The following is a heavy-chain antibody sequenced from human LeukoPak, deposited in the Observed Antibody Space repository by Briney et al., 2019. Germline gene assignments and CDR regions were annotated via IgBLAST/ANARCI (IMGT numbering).Heavy chain of an antibody. CDR2: ISSSGSTI. J-gene: IGHJ6*03. CDR3: ARSLSGVRPLYYYYYYMDV. V-gene: IGHV3-48*03. CDR1: GFTFSSYE. Sequence: PGGSLRLSCAASGFTFSSYEMNWVRQAPGKGLEWVSYISSSGSTIYYADSVKGRFTISRDNAKNSLYLQMNSLRAEDTAVYYCARSLSGVRPLYYYYYYMDVWGKGTTVTISS. D-gene: IGHD3-10*01.